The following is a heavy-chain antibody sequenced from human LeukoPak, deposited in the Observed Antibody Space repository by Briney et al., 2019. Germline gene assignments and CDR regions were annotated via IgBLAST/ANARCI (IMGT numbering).Heavy chain of an antibody. Sequence: GGSLRLSCVGSGLTFSSYDMNWVSQAPGKGLEWISYISNSGNTIYYADSVRGRFTISRDNAKNSLYLQMNSLRAEDTAVYYCARLVSPLPTTGRYWGQGTLVTVSS. CDR3: ARLVSPLPTTGRY. CDR2: ISNSGNTI. V-gene: IGHV3-48*03. J-gene: IGHJ4*02. CDR1: GLTFSSYD. D-gene: IGHD1-26*01.